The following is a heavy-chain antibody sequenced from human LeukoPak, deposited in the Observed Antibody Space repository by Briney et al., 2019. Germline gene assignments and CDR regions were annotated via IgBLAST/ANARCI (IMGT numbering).Heavy chain of an antibody. CDR2: ISNSGSTI. V-gene: IGHV3-11*01. Sequence: GGSLRLSCAASGFTFSDYFMSWIRQAPQKGLEWVSYISNSGSTIYYADSVKGRFTISRDNAKNSLYLQMNSLRAEDTAVYFCAKPPRVVVVTAFDSWGQGTLVTVSS. J-gene: IGHJ4*02. CDR3: AKPPRVVVVTAFDS. D-gene: IGHD2-21*02. CDR1: GFTFSDYF.